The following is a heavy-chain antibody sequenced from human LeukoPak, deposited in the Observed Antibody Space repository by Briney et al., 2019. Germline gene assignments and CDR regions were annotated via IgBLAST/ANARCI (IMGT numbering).Heavy chain of an antibody. CDR2: IRYDGSNK. CDR1: GFTFSSYG. D-gene: IGHD2-2*01. Sequence: GGSLRLSCAASGFTFSSYGMHWVRQAPGKGLEWVAFIRYDGSNKYYADSVKGRFTISRDNSKNTLYLQMNSLRAEDTAVYYCAKDMEGRIVVVPAAMWFDPWGQGTLVTVSS. J-gene: IGHJ5*02. V-gene: IGHV3-30*02. CDR3: AKDMEGRIVVVPAAMWFDP.